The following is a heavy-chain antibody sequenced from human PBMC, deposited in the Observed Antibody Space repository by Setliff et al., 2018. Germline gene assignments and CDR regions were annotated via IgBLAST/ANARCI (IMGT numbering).Heavy chain of an antibody. D-gene: IGHD6-19*01. V-gene: IGHV3-23*01. CDR3: ARGSSGWYGLTDY. J-gene: IGHJ4*02. CDR1: GFSFSNYA. Sequence: HPGGSLRLSCAGSGFSFSNYAMSWVRQAPGMGLDWVSSFRGGGGPTYYADSVKGRFTIPRDNAKNTLYLQMNSLRAEDTAVYYCARGSSGWYGLTDYWGQGTLVTVS. CDR2: FRGGGGPT.